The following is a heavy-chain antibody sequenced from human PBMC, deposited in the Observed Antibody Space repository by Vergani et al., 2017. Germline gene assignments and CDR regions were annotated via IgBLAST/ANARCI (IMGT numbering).Heavy chain of an antibody. CDR1: GYTFTSYG. V-gene: IGHV1-18*01. Sequence: QVQLVQSGAEVKKPGASVKVSCKASGYTFTSYGISWVRQAPGQGLEWMGWISAYNGNTNYAQKLQGRVTMTTDTSTSTAYMELRSLRSDDTAVYYCARVYYDILTGNRCYYLDYWGQGTLVTVSS. J-gene: IGHJ4*02. D-gene: IGHD3-9*01. CDR2: ISAYNGNT. CDR3: ARVYYDILTGNRCYYLDY.